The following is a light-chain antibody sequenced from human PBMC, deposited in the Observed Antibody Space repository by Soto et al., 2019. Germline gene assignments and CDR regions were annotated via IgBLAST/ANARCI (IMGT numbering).Light chain of an antibody. CDR1: QSVSRAS. Sequence: EIVMTQSPDTLSVSPGERATLSCRASQSVSRASLAWYHQRPGQAPRLLIYGASNRATGVPDRFSGGGSGTDFTLTISILEPEDLGVYYCQHYGQTFGPGTKVDIK. CDR3: QHYGQT. CDR2: GAS. J-gene: IGKJ1*01. V-gene: IGKV3-20*01.